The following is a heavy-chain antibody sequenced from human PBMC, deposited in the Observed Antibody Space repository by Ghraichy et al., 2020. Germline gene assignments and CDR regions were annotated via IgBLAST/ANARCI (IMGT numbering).Heavy chain of an antibody. J-gene: IGHJ4*02. V-gene: IGHV3-7*01. D-gene: IGHD6-13*01. CDR1: GFSFSSYW. Sequence: LSLTCAASGFSFSSYWMSWVRQAPGKGLEWVANIKQDGSEKYYVDSVKGRFTISRDNAKNSLYLQMNSLRAEDTAVYYCAKYGYSSSWYFDYWGQGTLVTVSS. CDR3: AKYGYSSSWYFDY. CDR2: IKQDGSEK.